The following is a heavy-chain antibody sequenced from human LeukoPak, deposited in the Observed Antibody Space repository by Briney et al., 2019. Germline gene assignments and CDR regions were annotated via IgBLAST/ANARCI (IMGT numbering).Heavy chain of an antibody. J-gene: IGHJ4*01. Sequence: GGSLRLSCAASGFTFSSYGMHWVRQAPGKGLEWVAVISYDGSNKYYADSVKGRFTISRDNSKNTLYLQMNSLRAEDTAVYYCANEPYYDSSGYFRGAFDYWGQGTLVTVSS. CDR3: ANEPYYDSSGYFRGAFDY. CDR1: GFTFSSYG. D-gene: IGHD3-22*01. V-gene: IGHV3-30*18. CDR2: ISYDGSNK.